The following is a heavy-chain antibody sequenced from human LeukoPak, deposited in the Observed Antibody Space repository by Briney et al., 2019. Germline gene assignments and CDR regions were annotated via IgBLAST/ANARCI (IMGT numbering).Heavy chain of an antibody. Sequence: SETLSLTCTVSGGSISSYYWSWIRQPPGKGLEWIGYIYYSGSTNYNPSLKSRVTISVDTSKNQFSPKLSSVTAADTAVYYCARGISSSGWSYWYFDLWGRGTLVTVSS. V-gene: IGHV4-59*12. CDR3: ARGISSSGWSYWYFDL. CDR1: GGSISSYY. D-gene: IGHD6-19*01. J-gene: IGHJ2*01. CDR2: IYYSGST.